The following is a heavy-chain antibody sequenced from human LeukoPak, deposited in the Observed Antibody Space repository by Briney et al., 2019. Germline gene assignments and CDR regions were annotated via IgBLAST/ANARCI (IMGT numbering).Heavy chain of an antibody. V-gene: IGHV3-23*01. CDR2: FSGSGGST. J-gene: IGHJ5*02. CDR1: GFTFSSYS. CDR3: AKGGGLRFDP. Sequence: GGSLRLSRAVSGFTFSSYSMHWVRQAPGKGLEWVSAFSGSGGSTYYADSVKGRFTISRDNSKSTLYLQMNSLRAEDTAVYYCAKGGGLRFDPWGQGTLVTVSS.